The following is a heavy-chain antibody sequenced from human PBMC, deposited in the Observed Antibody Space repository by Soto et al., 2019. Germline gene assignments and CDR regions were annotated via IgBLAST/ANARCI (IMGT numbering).Heavy chain of an antibody. V-gene: IGHV2-5*01. J-gene: IGHJ5*02. CDR1: GLSLSTSGVG. CDR3: AHRRGGYDH. D-gene: IGHD5-12*01. Sequence: QITLKESGPTLVKPTQTLTLTCTFSGLSLSTSGVGVGWIRQPPGKALECLAVIYWNDDKRYSPSLKSRLSITKDTSKNLVVLSMTNMGPVDTATYYCAHRRGGYDHWGQGTLVTVSS. CDR2: IYWNDDK.